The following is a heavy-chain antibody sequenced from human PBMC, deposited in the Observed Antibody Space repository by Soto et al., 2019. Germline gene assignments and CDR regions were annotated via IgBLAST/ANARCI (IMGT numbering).Heavy chain of an antibody. Sequence: PSETLSLTCTVSGGSISSSSYYWVWIRQPPGKGLEWIGSVYYTGSTYYNPSLKSRITISVDTSKNQFSLKLRSLRSDDTAVYYCARDLGYCSSTSCYADNWFDPWGQGTLVTVSS. V-gene: IGHV4-39*07. CDR2: VYYTGST. CDR3: ARDLGYCSSTSCYADNWFDP. D-gene: IGHD2-2*01. J-gene: IGHJ5*02. CDR1: GGSISSSSYY.